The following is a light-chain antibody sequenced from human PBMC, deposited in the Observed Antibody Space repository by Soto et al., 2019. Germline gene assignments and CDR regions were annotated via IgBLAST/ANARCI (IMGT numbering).Light chain of an antibody. CDR2: DAS. Sequence: EIVLTQSPATLSLSPGERATLSCRASQSVGSYLAWYQQKPGQAPRLLISDASNRATGIPARFSGSGSGTDFTLTISSLEPEDFAVYYCQQRGNWPPFTFGPGTKVDIK. CDR1: QSVGSY. J-gene: IGKJ3*01. CDR3: QQRGNWPPFT. V-gene: IGKV3-11*01.